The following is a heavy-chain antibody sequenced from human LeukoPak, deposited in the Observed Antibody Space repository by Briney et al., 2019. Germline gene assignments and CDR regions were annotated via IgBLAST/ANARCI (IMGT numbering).Heavy chain of an antibody. D-gene: IGHD2-2*01. CDR1: GFTFSNYG. Sequence: GGSLRLSCAASGFTFSNYGMHWVRQAPGKGLEWVAVIWYDGSNKYYADSVKGRFTISRDNSKNTLYLQMNSLRAEDTAVYYCARARVSDCSSTSCYAAYYYYYGMDVWGQGTTVTVSS. CDR3: ARARVSDCSSTSCYAAYYYYYGMDV. CDR2: IWYDGSNK. J-gene: IGHJ6*02. V-gene: IGHV3-33*08.